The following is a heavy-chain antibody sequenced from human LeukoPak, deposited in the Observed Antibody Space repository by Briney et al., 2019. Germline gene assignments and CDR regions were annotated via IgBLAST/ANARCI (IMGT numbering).Heavy chain of an antibody. Sequence: PSETLXLTCTVSGYSIRSGYYWGWIRQPPGKGLEWIGSIYYSGSTYYNPSLKSRVTISVDTSKNQFSLKLSSVTAADTAVYYCARLNLRYYFDYWGQGTLVTVSS. CDR1: GYSIRSGYY. J-gene: IGHJ4*02. CDR3: ARLNLRYYFDY. D-gene: IGHD1-14*01. V-gene: IGHV4-38-2*02. CDR2: IYYSGST.